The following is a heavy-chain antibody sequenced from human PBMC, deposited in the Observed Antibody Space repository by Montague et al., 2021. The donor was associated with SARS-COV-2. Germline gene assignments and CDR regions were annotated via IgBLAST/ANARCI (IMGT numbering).Heavy chain of an antibody. CDR3: VRDHPYGGPRGAYDI. J-gene: IGHJ3*02. V-gene: IGHV4-59*01. Sequence: SDSLSLTHTLSGPSITGYYWSWLRRSPGKGLEWIAYIYDGGAANYNPSLGSRVTISTDTSKNQLSLKVNSVTAADTAVYYCVRDHPYGGPRGAYDIWGQGTVVTVSS. CDR2: IYDGGAA. CDR1: GPSITGYY. D-gene: IGHD4-23*01.